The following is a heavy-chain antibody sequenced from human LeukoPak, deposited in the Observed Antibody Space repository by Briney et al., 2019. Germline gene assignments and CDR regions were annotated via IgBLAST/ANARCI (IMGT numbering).Heavy chain of an antibody. D-gene: IGHD2-15*01. V-gene: IGHV3-48*04. CDR1: GFTFSDYS. Sequence: GGSLRLSCAASGFTFSDYSMNWVRQAPGKGLEWVSYISSSSSTIYYADSAKGRFTISRDNAKNSLYLQMNSLRAEDTAVYYCAREDGGGSIPRRPYYFDYWGQGTLVTVSS. J-gene: IGHJ4*02. CDR3: AREDGGGSIPRRPYYFDY. CDR2: ISSSSSTI.